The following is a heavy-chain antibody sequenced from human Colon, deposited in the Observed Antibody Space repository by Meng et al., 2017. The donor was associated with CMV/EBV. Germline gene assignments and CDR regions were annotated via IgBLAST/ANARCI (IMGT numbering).Heavy chain of an antibody. CDR2: IKKGGSEK. Sequence: GESLKISCAASGFTFSSYWMSWVRQAPGKGLEWVANIKKGGSEKYYVDSVKGRVTISRDNASNSVYLQMNSLRLEDTAVYYCARDLKVQGTGRSRGMDVWGQGTTVTVSS. V-gene: IGHV3-7*01. CDR1: GFTFSSYW. J-gene: IGHJ6*02. D-gene: IGHD1-1*01. CDR3: ARDLKVQGTGRSRGMDV.